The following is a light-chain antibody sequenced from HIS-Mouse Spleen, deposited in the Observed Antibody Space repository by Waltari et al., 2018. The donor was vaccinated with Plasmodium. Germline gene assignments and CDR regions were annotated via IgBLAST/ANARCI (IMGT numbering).Light chain of an antibody. CDR2: DDS. J-gene: IGLJ3*02. CDR1: DLPKKY. CDR3: YSTDSSGNHRV. Sequence: SYELTQPPSVSVSPGQTARIPCSGDDLPKKYAYWYQQKSGQAPVLVIYDDSKRPSGIPERFSGSSSGTMATLTISGAQVEDEADYYCYSTDSSGNHRVFGGGTKLTVL. V-gene: IGLV3-10*01.